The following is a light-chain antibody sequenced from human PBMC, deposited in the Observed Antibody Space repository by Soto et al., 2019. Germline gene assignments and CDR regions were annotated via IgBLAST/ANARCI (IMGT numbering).Light chain of an antibody. CDR2: GAS. CDR3: QQYGSSPRT. J-gene: IGKJ1*01. CDR1: QSISSN. Sequence: EIVMTQSPATLSVSPGERATLSCRASQSISSNLAWYQHKPGRAPRLLIYGASSRATGIPDRFSGSGSGTDFTLTISRLEPEDFAVYYCQQYGSSPRTFGQGTKVDIK. V-gene: IGKV3-20*01.